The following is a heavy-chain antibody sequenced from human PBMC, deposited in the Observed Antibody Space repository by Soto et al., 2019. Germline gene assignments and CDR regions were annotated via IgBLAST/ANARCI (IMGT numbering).Heavy chain of an antibody. D-gene: IGHD3-9*01. CDR1: GGTFSSYA. V-gene: IGHV1-69*13. J-gene: IGHJ4*02. Sequence: ASGEVSCKASGGTFSSYAISWVRQAPGQGLEWMGGIIPIFGTANYAQKFQGRVTITADESTSTAYMELSSLRSEDTAVYYCASPTGLLRGNRFDYWRQGTLVTVSS. CDR2: IIPIFGTA. CDR3: ASPTGLLRGNRFDY.